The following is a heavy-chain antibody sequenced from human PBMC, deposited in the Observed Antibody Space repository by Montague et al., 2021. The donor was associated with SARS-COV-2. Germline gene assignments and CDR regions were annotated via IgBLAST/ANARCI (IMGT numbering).Heavy chain of an antibody. CDR1: GGSYTGSY. D-gene: IGHD3-3*01. J-gene: IGHJ3*01. Sequence: SETLSLTCAIHGGSYTGSYWNWIRQHPGKDLEWIGEINHSGRSNYNPSLESRVTMSVDTSKNQFSLRLNSVSAADTAVYYCARAQVTIFGVLIMLPAAGAVDVWGQGTTVTVSS. V-gene: IGHV4-34*01. CDR3: ARAQVTIFGVLIMLPAAGAVDV. CDR2: INHSGRS.